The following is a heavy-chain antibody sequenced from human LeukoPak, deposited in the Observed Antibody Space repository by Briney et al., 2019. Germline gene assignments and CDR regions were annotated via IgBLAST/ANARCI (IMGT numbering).Heavy chain of an antibody. D-gene: IGHD3-9*01. J-gene: IGHJ6*02. CDR1: GGSISSSSYY. Sequence: PSETLSLTCTVSGGSISSSSYYWGWIRQPPGTGLEWIGSIYYSGSTYYNPSLKSRVTISVDTSKNQFSLKLSSVTAADTAVYYCARSVYDILTGYYPYGMDVWGQGTTVIVSS. V-gene: IGHV4-39*01. CDR3: ARSVYDILTGYYPYGMDV. CDR2: IYYSGST.